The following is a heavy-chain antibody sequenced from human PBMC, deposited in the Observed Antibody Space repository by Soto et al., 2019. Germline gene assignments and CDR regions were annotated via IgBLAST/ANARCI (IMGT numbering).Heavy chain of an antibody. J-gene: IGHJ4*02. V-gene: IGHV3-15*01. CDR2: IKSKTEGGTT. D-gene: IGHD3-3*01. CDR1: GFTFSNAW. Sequence: EVQLVESGGGLVKPGGSLRLSCAASGFTFSNAWMSWVRQAPGKGLEWVGRIKSKTEGGTTDYAAPVKGRFTISRDDSKNTLYLQMNSLKTEDTAVYYCTTDPPAYYDFWSGYYRNFDYWGQGTLVTVSS. CDR3: TTDPPAYYDFWSGYYRNFDY.